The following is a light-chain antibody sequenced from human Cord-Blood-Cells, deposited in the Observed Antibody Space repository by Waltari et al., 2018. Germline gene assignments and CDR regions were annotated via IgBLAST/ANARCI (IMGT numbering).Light chain of an antibody. CDR3: QQRSNWYT. J-gene: IGKJ2*01. CDR1: QSVSSY. CDR2: DAS. Sequence: EIVLTQSPATLSLSPGERATLSCRASQSVSSYLAWYQQKTGQTPSLLIYDASNRATGIPARFSGSGSVTDFTLTISSLEPEDFAVYYCQQRSNWYTFGQGTKLEIK. V-gene: IGKV3-11*01.